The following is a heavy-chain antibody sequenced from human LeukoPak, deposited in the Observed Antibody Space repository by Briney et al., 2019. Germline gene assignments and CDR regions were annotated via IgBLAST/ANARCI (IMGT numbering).Heavy chain of an antibody. CDR3: AKDRQYGDYGGGDFFDS. J-gene: IGHJ4*02. V-gene: IGHV3-43D*03. Sequence: GGSLRLSCAASGFTFGDYAVHWVRHAPGKGLQWISSINWVGDTTSYADSVKGRFTISRDNTKSSLYLQMHSLRSEDTALYYCAKDRQYGDYGGGDFFDSWGQGTLVTVSS. CDR1: GFTFGDYA. CDR2: INWVGDTT. D-gene: IGHD4-17*01.